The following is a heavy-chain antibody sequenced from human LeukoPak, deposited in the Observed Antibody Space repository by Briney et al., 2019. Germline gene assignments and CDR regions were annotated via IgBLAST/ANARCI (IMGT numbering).Heavy chain of an antibody. J-gene: IGHJ4*02. CDR1: GYTFTSYG. CDR2: ISAYNGST. CDR3: ARGDSGWYAYYFDY. V-gene: IGHV1-18*01. Sequence: ASVKVSCKASGYTFTSYGISWVRQAPGQGLEWMGWISAYNGSTNYAQKLQGRVTMTTDTSTSTAYMELRSLRSDDTAVFYCARGDSGWYAYYFDYWGQGTLVTVSS. D-gene: IGHD6-19*01.